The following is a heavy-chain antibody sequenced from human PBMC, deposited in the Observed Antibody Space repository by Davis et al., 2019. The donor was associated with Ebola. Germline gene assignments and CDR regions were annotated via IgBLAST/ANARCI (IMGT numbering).Heavy chain of an antibody. Sequence: GSLRLSCTVSGGSISSSSYYWGWIRQPPGKGLEWIGSIYYSGSTYYNPSLKSRVTISVDTSKNQFSLKLSSVTAADTAVYYCARWAETYYYDSSGYYGMLYYFDYWGQGTLVTVSS. J-gene: IGHJ4*02. CDR2: IYYSGST. CDR1: GGSISSSSYY. V-gene: IGHV4-39*01. CDR3: ARWAETYYYDSSGYYGMLYYFDY. D-gene: IGHD3-22*01.